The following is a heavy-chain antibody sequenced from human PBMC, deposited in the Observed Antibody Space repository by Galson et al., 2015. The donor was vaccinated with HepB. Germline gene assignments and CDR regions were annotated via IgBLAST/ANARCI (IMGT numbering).Heavy chain of an antibody. CDR2: ISSSSSYI. J-gene: IGHJ6*02. V-gene: IGHV3-21*01. CDR1: GFTFSSYS. Sequence: SLRLSCAASGFTFSSYSMNWVRQAPGKGLEWVSSISSSSSYIYYADSVKGRFTISRDNSKNTLYLQMNSLRAEDTAVYYCAKETYDYVWGSYRPYYYYGMDVWGQGTTVTVSS. CDR3: AKETYDYVWGSYRPYYYYGMDV. D-gene: IGHD3-16*02.